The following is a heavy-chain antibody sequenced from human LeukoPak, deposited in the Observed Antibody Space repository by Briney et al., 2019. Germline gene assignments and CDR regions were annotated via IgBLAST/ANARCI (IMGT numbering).Heavy chain of an antibody. CDR1: GGSFSGYY. CDR3: ARGAGQQQLFDY. J-gene: IGHJ4*02. V-gene: IGHV4-34*01. CDR2: INHSGST. D-gene: IGHD6-13*01. Sequence: SETLSLTCAVYGGSFSGYYWSWIRQPPGKGLEWIGEINHSGSTNYRPSLKSRVTISLDTSKNQFSLELSSVTAADTAVYYCARGAGQQQLFDYWGQGTLVTVSS.